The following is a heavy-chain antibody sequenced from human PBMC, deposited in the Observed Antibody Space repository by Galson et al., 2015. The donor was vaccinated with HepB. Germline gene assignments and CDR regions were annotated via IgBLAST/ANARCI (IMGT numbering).Heavy chain of an antibody. V-gene: IGHV1-2*02. D-gene: IGHD3-22*01. CDR2: INPNSGDT. CDR3: EVYDSTVSNDLAY. J-gene: IGHJ4*02. Sequence: SVKVSCKASGYTFIDFYIHWVRQAPGQGLEWMGWINPNSGDTNYAQKFQGRVTMTRDTSISTAYMELSRLRSDDTAVYYCEVYDSTVSNDLAYWGQGTLVTVSS. CDR1: GYTFIDFY.